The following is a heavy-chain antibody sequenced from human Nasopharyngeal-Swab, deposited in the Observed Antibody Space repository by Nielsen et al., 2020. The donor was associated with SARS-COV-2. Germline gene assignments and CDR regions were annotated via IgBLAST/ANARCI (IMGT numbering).Heavy chain of an antibody. CDR3: TTETEGSYYYGMDV. CDR2: IKSKTDGGTT. J-gene: IGHJ6*02. Sequence: GESLKISCAASGFTFSNAWMSWVRQAPGKELEWVGRIKSKTDGGTTDYAAPVKGRFTISRDDSKNTLYLQMNSLKTEDTAVYYCTTETEGSYYYGMDVWGQGTTVTVSS. CDR1: GFTFSNAW. V-gene: IGHV3-15*01. D-gene: IGHD1-14*01.